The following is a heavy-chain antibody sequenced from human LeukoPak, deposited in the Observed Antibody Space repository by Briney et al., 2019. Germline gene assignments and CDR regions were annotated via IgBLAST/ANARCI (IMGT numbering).Heavy chain of an antibody. CDR3: AKDRFPGSDYGENSDY. D-gene: IGHD4-17*01. CDR2: ISGSGGST. J-gene: IGHJ4*02. Sequence: PGGSLRLSCAASGFTFSSYAMSWVRQAPGKGLEWVSAISGSGGSTYYADSVKGRFTISRDNSKNTLYLQMNSLRAEDTAVYYCAKDRFPGSDYGENSDYWGQGTLVTVSS. V-gene: IGHV3-23*01. CDR1: GFTFSSYA.